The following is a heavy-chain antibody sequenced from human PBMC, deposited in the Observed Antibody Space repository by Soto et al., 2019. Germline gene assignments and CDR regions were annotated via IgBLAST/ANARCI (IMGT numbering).Heavy chain of an antibody. D-gene: IGHD4-17*01. CDR3: ARRADYDPAFDI. CDR1: GGSISSYY. CDR2: IYYSGST. J-gene: IGHJ3*02. V-gene: IGHV4-59*01. Sequence: SETLSLTCTVSGGSISSYYWSWIRQPPGKGLEWIGYIYYSGSTNYNPSLKSRVTISVDTSKNQFSLKLSSVTAADTAVYYCARRADYDPAFDIWGQGTMGTGSS.